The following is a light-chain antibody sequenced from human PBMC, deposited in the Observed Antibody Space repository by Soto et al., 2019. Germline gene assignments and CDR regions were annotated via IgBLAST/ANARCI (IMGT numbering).Light chain of an antibody. V-gene: IGKV1-5*01. CDR1: QSISSW. CDR2: AAS. J-gene: IGKJ3*01. Sequence: DIQLTQSPSTLSASVGDRVTITCRASQSISSWLAWYQQKPGKAPTLLIYAASTLESGVPSRFSGSGSGTEFTLTISSLQPDDVATYYCQQHNRYWPFGPGTKVDI. CDR3: QQHNRYWP.